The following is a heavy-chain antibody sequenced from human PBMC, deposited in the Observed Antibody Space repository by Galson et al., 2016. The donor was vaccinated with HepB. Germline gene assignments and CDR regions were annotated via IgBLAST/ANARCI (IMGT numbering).Heavy chain of an antibody. V-gene: IGHV3-23*05. J-gene: IGHJ5*02. CDR1: GFSFSAYV. D-gene: IGHD4/OR15-4a*01. CDR2: IDQGSDRK. Sequence: SLRLSCAASGFSFSAYVMTWVRQPPGKGLEWVSAIDQGSDRKYYVGSVRGRFAVSRDNFKNEVYLQLNNLRVEDTAVYYCAKGDLSELTKGLGDPWGQGILVSVSS. CDR3: AKGDLSELTKGLGDP.